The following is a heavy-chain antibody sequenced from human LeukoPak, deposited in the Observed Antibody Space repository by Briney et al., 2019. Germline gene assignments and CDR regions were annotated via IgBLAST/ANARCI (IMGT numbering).Heavy chain of an antibody. V-gene: IGHV1-18*01. J-gene: IGHJ5*02. D-gene: IGHD4-17*01. CDR1: GYTFTSNG. Sequence: ASVKVSCKASGYTFTSNGISWVRQAPGQGLEWMGWISAYNGNTNYEQKLQGRVTMTTDTSTSTAYMELRSLRSDDTAVYYCARGGMTLRPYWFAPWGQGTLVTVSS. CDR3: ARGGMTLRPYWFAP. CDR2: ISAYNGNT.